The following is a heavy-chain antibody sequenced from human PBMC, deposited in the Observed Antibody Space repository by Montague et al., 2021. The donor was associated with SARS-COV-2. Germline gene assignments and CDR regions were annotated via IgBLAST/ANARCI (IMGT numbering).Heavy chain of an antibody. CDR3: ATGINYYDFLALQS. D-gene: IGHD3/OR15-3a*01. CDR2: ILHTEST. J-gene: IGHJ4*02. V-gene: IGHV4-38-2*02. Sequence: SETLSLTCTVSGYSINSNYYWGWIRQPPGKGLEWIGEILHTESTNFNPSLTTRVAKSVDKSRNQFSLKLTSLTAADTAVYYCATGINYYDFLALQSWGQGALVIVSS. CDR1: GYSINSNYY.